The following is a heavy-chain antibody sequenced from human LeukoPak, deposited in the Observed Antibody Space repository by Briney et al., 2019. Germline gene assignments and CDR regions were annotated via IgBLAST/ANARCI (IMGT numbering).Heavy chain of an antibody. V-gene: IGHV3-33*01. Sequence: GGSLRLSCAASGFTFSSYGMHWVRQAPGKGLEWVAVIWYDGSNKYYADSVKGRFTISRDNSKNTLYLQMNSLRAEDTAVYYCARAGDILTQYDAWGQGTLVTVSS. D-gene: IGHD3-9*01. CDR1: GFTFSSYG. CDR3: ARAGDILTQYDA. CDR2: IWYDGSNK. J-gene: IGHJ5*02.